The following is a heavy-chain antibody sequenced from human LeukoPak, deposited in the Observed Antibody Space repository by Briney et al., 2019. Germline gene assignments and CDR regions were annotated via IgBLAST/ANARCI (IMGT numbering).Heavy chain of an antibody. CDR3: ASYLAAGTSPRFDP. D-gene: IGHD6-13*01. J-gene: IGHJ5*02. Sequence: GGSLRLSCAASGFTFSSNSMNWVCQAPGKGLEWVSYISSSGSTIYYADSVKGRFTISRDNAKNSLYLQMNSLRAEDTAVYYCASYLAAGTSPRFDPWGQGTLVTVSS. CDR2: ISSSGSTI. V-gene: IGHV3-48*04. CDR1: GFTFSSNS.